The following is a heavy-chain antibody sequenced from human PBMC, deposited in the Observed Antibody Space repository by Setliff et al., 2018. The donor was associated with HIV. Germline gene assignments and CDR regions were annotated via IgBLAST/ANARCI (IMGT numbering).Heavy chain of an antibody. D-gene: IGHD3-9*01. Sequence: PSETLSLTCTVSGGSISSYYWSWIRQPAGKGLEWIGRIYTSGSTNYNPSLRSRVVMSVDTSKNQFSLKLTSVTAADTATYYCARSYFDMMTGYYAFDYWGQGTPVTVSS. CDR2: IYTSGST. CDR1: GGSISSYY. J-gene: IGHJ4*02. CDR3: ARSYFDMMTGYYAFDY. V-gene: IGHV4-4*07.